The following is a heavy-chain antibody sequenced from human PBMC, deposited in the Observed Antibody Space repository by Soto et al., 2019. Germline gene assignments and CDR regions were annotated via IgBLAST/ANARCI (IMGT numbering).Heavy chain of an antibody. CDR1: GFTFSSYA. V-gene: IGHV3-30-3*01. Sequence: GGSLRLSCAASGFTFSSYAMHWVRQAPGKGLEWVAVISYDGSNKYYADSVKGRLTISRDNSKNTLSLQMNSLRAEDTAVYYCARDIPLRLVVPFDYWGQGTLVTVSS. J-gene: IGHJ4*02. CDR2: ISYDGSNK. D-gene: IGHD5-18*01. CDR3: ARDIPLRLVVPFDY.